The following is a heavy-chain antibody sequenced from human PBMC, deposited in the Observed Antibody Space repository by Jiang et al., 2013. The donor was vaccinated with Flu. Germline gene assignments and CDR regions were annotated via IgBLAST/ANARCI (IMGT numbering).Heavy chain of an antibody. J-gene: IGHJ5*01. CDR3: ARRGDGYIFDF. V-gene: IGHV5-51*01. CDR1: NYW. Sequence: NYWIAWVRQVPGRGLEWMGIIYPDDSDTFYSPSSRGQVTISADKTMNTAYLQWSNLKASDSGMYFCARRGDGYIFDFWGRGTLVTVSS. D-gene: IGHD5-24*01. CDR2: IYPDDSDT.